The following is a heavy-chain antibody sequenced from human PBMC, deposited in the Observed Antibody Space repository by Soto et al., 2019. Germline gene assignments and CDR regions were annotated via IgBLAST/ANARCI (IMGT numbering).Heavy chain of an antibody. CDR1: GFTFDDYS. CDR3: IKGGKAHFCTTPGCRDTFDM. J-gene: IGHJ3*02. D-gene: IGHD2-8*01. V-gene: IGHV3-9*01. CDR2: ISWNSGDI. Sequence: PGGSLRLSCVASGFTFDDYSMHWVRQLPGKGLEWVSGISWNSGDIGHADSVKGRFTISRDNAKNSLHLQMNSLRAEDTALYYCIKGGKAHFCTTPGCRDTFDMWGQGTMVTVSS.